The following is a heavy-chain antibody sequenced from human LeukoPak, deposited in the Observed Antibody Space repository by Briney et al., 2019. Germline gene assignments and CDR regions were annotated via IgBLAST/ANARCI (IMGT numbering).Heavy chain of an antibody. CDR1: GYTLTELS. D-gene: IGHD6-13*01. J-gene: IGHJ4*02. V-gene: IGHV1-24*01. CDR3: AADPIAAAGTFRGY. CDR2: FDPENGET. Sequence: ASVKVSCKVSGYTLTELSMHWVRQAPGKGLEWMGGFDPENGETIYAQKSQGRVTMTEDTSTDTAYMELSSLRSEDTAVYYCAADPIAAAGTFRGYWGQGTLVTVSS.